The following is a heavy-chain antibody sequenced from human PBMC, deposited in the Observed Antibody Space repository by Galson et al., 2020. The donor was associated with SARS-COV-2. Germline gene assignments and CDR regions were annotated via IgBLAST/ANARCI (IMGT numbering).Heavy chain of an antibody. D-gene: IGHD3-10*01. CDR3: AKETYYGSGSYSVFDY. J-gene: IGHJ4*02. CDR1: GFTFSSYA. CDR2: ISGSGGST. V-gene: IGHV3-23*01. Sequence: GGSLRLSCAASGFTFSSYAMSWVRQAPGKGLEWVSAISGSGGSTYYADSVKGRFTISRDNSKNTLYLQMNSLRAEDTAVYYCAKETYYGSGSYSVFDYWGQGTLVTVSS.